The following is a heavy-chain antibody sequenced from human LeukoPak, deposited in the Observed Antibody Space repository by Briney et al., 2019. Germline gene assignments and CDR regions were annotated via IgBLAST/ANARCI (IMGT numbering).Heavy chain of an antibody. CDR3: TRGGGYSYGSFDY. V-gene: IGHV3-74*01. CDR1: GFTFSSYG. CDR2: INRDGSST. D-gene: IGHD5-18*01. J-gene: IGHJ4*02. Sequence: GGSLRLSCAASGFTFSSYGMNWVRQAPGKGLVWVSRINRDGSSTSYADSVKGRFTISRDNAKNTLYLQMNSLRAEDTAVYYCTRGGGYSYGSFDYWGQGTLVTVSS.